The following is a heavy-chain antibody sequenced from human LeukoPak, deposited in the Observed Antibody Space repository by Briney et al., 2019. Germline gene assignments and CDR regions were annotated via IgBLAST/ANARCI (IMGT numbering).Heavy chain of an antibody. CDR1: GFTFSSYA. CDR3: AKVLRRDYGSGSYFNLPGLFV. V-gene: IGHV3-23*01. Sequence: PGGSLRLSCAASGFTFSSYAMSWVRQAPGKGLEWVSAISGSGGSTYYADSVKGRFTISRDNSKNALYLQMNSLRAEDTAVYYCAKVLRRDYGSGSYFNLPGLFVWGKGTTVTVSS. CDR2: ISGSGGST. D-gene: IGHD3-10*01. J-gene: IGHJ6*04.